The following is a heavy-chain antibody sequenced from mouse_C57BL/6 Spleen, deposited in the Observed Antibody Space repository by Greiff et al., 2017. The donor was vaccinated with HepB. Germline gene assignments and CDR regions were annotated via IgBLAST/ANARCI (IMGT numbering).Heavy chain of an antibody. CDR2: IYPGGGYT. J-gene: IGHJ2*01. CDR1: GYTFTNYW. V-gene: IGHV1-63*01. CDR3: ARSYSNFFDY. D-gene: IGHD2-5*01. Sequence: QVQLQQSGAELVRPGTSVKMSCKASGYTFTNYWIGWAKQRPGHGLEWIGDIYPGGGYTTYNEKFKGKATLTADKSSSTAYMQFSSLTSEDSAIYYCARSYSNFFDYWGQGTTLTVSS.